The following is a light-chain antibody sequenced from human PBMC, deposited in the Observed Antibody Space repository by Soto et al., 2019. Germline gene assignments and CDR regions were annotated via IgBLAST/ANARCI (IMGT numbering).Light chain of an antibody. Sequence: DIQMTQSPSTLSASVGDRDTNTCRASQSISSWLAWYQQKPGKAPKLLIYDASSLESGVPSRFSGSGSGTEFTPTISSLQPDDFATYYCQQYNSYSWTFGQGTKV. CDR2: DAS. J-gene: IGKJ1*01. V-gene: IGKV1-5*01. CDR3: QQYNSYSWT. CDR1: QSISSW.